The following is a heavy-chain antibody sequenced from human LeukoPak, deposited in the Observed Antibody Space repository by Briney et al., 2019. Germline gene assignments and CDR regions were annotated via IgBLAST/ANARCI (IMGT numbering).Heavy chain of an antibody. J-gene: IGHJ4*02. CDR3: ARQGYSAYEILDY. CDR1: GGSISSYY. D-gene: IGHD5-12*01. Sequence: KASETLSLTCTVSGGSISSYYWSWIRQPPGKGLEWIGYIYYSGSTNYNPSLKSRVTISVDTSKNQFSLKLSSVPAADTAVYYCARQGYSAYEILDYWGQGTLVTVSS. CDR2: IYYSGST. V-gene: IGHV4-59*08.